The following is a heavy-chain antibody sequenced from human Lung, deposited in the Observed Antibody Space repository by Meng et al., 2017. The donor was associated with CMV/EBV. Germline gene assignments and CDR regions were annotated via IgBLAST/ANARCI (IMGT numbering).Heavy chain of an antibody. J-gene: IGHJ4*02. D-gene: IGHD2-21*01. CDR3: ARDRCVVIPAAPYYFDY. CDR2: ISSDDRTR. CDR1: GFNFGTYG. V-gene: IGHV3-48*04. Sequence: ESLKISCVGTGFNFGTYGLNWVRQAPGRGLEWISFISSDDRTRTYADSVRRRFTISRDDAKNSVSLQVRCLRVEDTAVYYCARDRCVVIPAAPYYFDYWGRGXLVTVSS.